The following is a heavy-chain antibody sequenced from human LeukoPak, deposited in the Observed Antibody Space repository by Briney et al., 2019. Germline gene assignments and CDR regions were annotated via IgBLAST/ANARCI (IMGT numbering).Heavy chain of an antibody. CDR1: GGSISSHY. V-gene: IGHV4-59*11. CDR3: AREVTYGWYNWFDP. CDR2: MYRTGST. D-gene: IGHD6-19*01. J-gene: IGHJ5*02. Sequence: SETLSLTCTVSGGSISSHYWSWIRQPPGKGLEWIGYMYRTGSTNYNPSLKSRVTITPDTSKNQFSLRLTSVTAADTAVYYCAREVTYGWYNWFDPWGQGTLVTVSS.